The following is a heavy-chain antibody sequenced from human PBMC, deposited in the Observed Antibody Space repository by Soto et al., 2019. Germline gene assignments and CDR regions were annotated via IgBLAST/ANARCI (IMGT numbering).Heavy chain of an antibody. Sequence: QVQLVQSGAEVKKPGASVKVSCKAAGYTFTNYGISWVRQAPGQGLEWMGWIVTYNGNTQSTQKLQGRVTMTTDTXTXXAYLELRSLRSDGTAVYYCARGPHSGCWVGKWFDDWGQGTMVTVSS. J-gene: IGHJ5*02. CDR2: IVTYNGNT. CDR3: ARGPHSGCWVGKWFDD. CDR1: GYTFTNYG. D-gene: IGHD6-19*01. V-gene: IGHV1-18*01.